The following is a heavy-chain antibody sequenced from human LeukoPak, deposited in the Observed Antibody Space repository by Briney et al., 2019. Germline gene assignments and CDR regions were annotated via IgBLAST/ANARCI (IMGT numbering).Heavy chain of an antibody. CDR3: ARGAYYYDSSVSGRLDY. CDR2: INSDGNST. D-gene: IGHD3-22*01. V-gene: IGHV3-74*01. CDR1: GFTFSSYW. Sequence: GGSLRLSCAASGFTFSSYWMHWVRQAPGKGLVWVSGINSDGNSTSYADSVKGRFTISRDNAKNTLYLQMNSLRAEDTAVYYCARGAYYYDSSVSGRLDYWGQGTLVTVSS. J-gene: IGHJ4*02.